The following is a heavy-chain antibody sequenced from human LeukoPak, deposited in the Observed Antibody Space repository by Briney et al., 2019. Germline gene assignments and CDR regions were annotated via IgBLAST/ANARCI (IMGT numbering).Heavy chain of an antibody. D-gene: IGHD1-26*01. V-gene: IGHV3-53*01. CDR1: GFTVSSNY. J-gene: IGHJ3*02. Sequence: PGGSLRLSCAASGFTVSSNYMSWVRQAPGKGLEWVSVIYSGGSTYYADSVKGRFTISRDNSKNTLYIQMNSLRAEDTAVYYCARDRIVAYREDAFDIWGQGTMVTVSS. CDR3: ARDRIVAYREDAFDI. CDR2: IYSGGST.